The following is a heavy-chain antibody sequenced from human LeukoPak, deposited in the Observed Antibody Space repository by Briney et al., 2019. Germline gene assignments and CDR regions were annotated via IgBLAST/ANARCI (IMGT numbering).Heavy chain of an antibody. CDR2: IYNGGTT. CDR3: ARGARFFAYYDY. CDR1: DGSISGDNYY. J-gene: IGHJ4*02. Sequence: SQTLSLTCTVSDGSISGDNYYWSWIRQLPGKSLEWIGYIYNGGTTYYNPSLKSRVIISVDTSKNQFSLKLKSVTAADTAMYYCARGARFFAYYDYWGQGTLVTVSS. V-gene: IGHV4-31*03. D-gene: IGHD2-21*01.